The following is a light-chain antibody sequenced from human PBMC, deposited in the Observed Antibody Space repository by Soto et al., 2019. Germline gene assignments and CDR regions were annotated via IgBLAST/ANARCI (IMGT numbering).Light chain of an antibody. CDR1: QSVSGSS. CDR2: DAS. V-gene: IGKV3D-20*01. J-gene: IGKJ4*01. Sequence: EIVLTQSPATLSLSPGERATLSCGASQSVSGSSLAWYQQKPGLAPRLLIYDASSRATGIPDRFSGSGSGTDFTLTISRLEPEDFAVYYCQQHAKLPLTFGGGTKVEIK. CDR3: QQHAKLPLT.